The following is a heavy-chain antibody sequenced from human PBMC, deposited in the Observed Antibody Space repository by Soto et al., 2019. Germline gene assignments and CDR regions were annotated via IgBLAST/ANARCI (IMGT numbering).Heavy chain of an antibody. CDR1: GGSISSYY. V-gene: IGHV4-59*01. J-gene: IGHJ4*02. CDR3: ARGLPQWLGVDY. D-gene: IGHD6-19*01. CDR2: IYYSGST. Sequence: SETLSLTCTVSGGSISSYYWSWIRQPPGKGLEWIGYIYYSGSTNYNPSLKSRVTISVDTSKNQFSLKLSSVTAADTAVYYCARGLPQWLGVDYWGQGTLVTVSS.